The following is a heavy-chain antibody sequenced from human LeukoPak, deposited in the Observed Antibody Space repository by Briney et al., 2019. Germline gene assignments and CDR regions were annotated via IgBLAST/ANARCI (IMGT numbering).Heavy chain of an antibody. V-gene: IGHV1-69*06. D-gene: IGHD3-22*01. CDR2: IIPIFGTA. CDR1: GGTFSSYA. CDR3: ARTGYYYDSSGYFPPDWNY. J-gene: IGHJ4*02. Sequence: GASVKVSCKASGGTFSSYAISWVRQAPGQGLEWMGGIIPIFGTANYAQKFQGRVTITADKSTSTAYMELSSLRSEDTAVYYCARTGYYYDSSGYFPPDWNYWGQGTLVTVSS.